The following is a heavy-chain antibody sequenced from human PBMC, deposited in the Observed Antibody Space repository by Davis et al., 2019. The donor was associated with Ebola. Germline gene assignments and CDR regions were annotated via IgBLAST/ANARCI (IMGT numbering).Heavy chain of an antibody. CDR3: ARERPYYVMDV. J-gene: IGHJ6*04. CDR2: INPNSGGT. D-gene: IGHD6-6*01. V-gene: IGHV1-2*06. CDR1: GYTFTGYS. Sequence: ASVKVSCKASGYTFTGYSMHWVRQAPGQGLEWMGRINPNSGGTNYAQKFQGRVTMTRDTSTSTVYMELSSLRSEDTAVYYCARERPYYVMDVWGKGTTVTVSS.